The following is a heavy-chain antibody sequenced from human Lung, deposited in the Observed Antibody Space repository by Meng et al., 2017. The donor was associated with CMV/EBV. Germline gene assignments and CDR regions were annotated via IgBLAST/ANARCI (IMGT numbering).Heavy chain of an antibody. Sequence: GGSLRLSCAXSGCTFGSYRMHWVRQPPGKGLEWVSHIRSDGSTTTYADSVKGRFTISRDNAKNTLYLQMDSLRGEDTAVYYCASEESMLWGAFDLWGQGTMGXVSS. CDR3: ASEESMLWGAFDL. CDR1: GCTFGSYR. CDR2: IRSDGSTT. V-gene: IGHV3-74*01. J-gene: IGHJ3*01. D-gene: IGHD2-21*01.